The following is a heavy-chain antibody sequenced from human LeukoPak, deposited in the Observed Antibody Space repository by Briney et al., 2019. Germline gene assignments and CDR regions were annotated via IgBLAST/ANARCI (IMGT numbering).Heavy chain of an antibody. CDR3: ARDGGATMVRGVATYDS. Sequence: GGSLRLSCAASGFTFSSYSMNWVRQAPGKGLEWVSYISSSSSTIYYADSVKGRFTISRDNSKNTLYLQMNSLRAEDTAVYYCARDGGATMVRGVATYDSWGQGTLVTVSS. CDR2: ISSSSSTI. CDR1: GFTFSSYS. J-gene: IGHJ4*02. D-gene: IGHD3-10*01. V-gene: IGHV3-48*01.